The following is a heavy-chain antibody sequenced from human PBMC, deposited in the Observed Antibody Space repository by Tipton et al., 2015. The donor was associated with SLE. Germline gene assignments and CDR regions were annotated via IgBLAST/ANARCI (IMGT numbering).Heavy chain of an antibody. D-gene: IGHD1-1*01. CDR3: ASGNPGMPL. CDR2: IFHTGST. Sequence: TLSLTCTVSGGSISSLSWSWIRQPPGKRLEWIGYIFHTGSTNYNPSLKSRVAMSVDMSKNQFSLKLTSVTAADTAVYYCASGNPGMPLWGQGTLVTVSS. V-gene: IGHV4-59*01. J-gene: IGHJ4*02. CDR1: GGSISSLS.